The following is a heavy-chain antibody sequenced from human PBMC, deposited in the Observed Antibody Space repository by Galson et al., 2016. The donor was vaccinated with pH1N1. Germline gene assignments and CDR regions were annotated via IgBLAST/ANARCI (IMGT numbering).Heavy chain of an antibody. CDR2: INWNGGST. D-gene: IGHD1-26*01. CDR1: GFTFDDFG. J-gene: IGHJ3*02. CDR3: ARDKVVGATKVRAFDT. Sequence: SLRLSCAASGFTFDDFGMSWVRQAPGKGLEWVSGINWNGGSTTYGGSVRGRFTISRDNAKNSLFLQMNSLRAEDTAFYYCARDKVVGATKVRAFDTWGQGTMLTVSS. V-gene: IGHV3-20*04.